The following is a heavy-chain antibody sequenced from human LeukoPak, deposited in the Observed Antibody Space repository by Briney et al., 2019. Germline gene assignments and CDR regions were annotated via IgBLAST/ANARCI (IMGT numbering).Heavy chain of an antibody. Sequence: SETLSLTCTVSGGSISGSSYYWGWIRQPPGKGLECIGSVHYSGSTSYHPSLESRVTISVDTSKNQFSLKLTSVTAADTAVYYCARGNLGADYWGQGTLVTVSS. J-gene: IGHJ4*02. CDR2: VHYSGST. D-gene: IGHD1-14*01. CDR1: GGSISGSSYY. V-gene: IGHV4-39*01. CDR3: ARGNLGADY.